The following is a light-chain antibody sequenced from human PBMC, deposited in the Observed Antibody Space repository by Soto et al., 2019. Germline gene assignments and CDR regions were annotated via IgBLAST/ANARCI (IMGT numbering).Light chain of an antibody. CDR3: QQYGDWPGA. CDR2: DAS. J-gene: IGKJ4*01. Sequence: DIVLTQSPGTLSLSPGEEATLSCRASQTVTSSYLAWWQQKPGQAPRLLIYDASNRATGIPARFSGSGSGTEFSLTISSLQSEDFAVYSCQQYGDWPGAFGGGTKVDIK. CDR1: QTVTSSY. V-gene: IGKV3-20*01.